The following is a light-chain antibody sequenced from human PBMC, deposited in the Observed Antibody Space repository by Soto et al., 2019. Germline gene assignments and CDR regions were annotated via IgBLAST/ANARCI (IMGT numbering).Light chain of an antibody. Sequence: DIPMTQFPSTLSASIGDRVTITCRASQSISTWLAWYQQKAGKAPKLLIYTASSLETGVPSRFSGSGSGTEFTLTISSLQPDDFATYYCQHYNRYSPYTFGQGTMLEIK. CDR3: QHYNRYSPYT. CDR2: TAS. CDR1: QSISTW. J-gene: IGKJ2*01. V-gene: IGKV1-5*03.